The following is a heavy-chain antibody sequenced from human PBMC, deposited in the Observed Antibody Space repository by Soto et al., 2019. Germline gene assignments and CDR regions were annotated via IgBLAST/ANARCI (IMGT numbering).Heavy chain of an antibody. V-gene: IGHV1-18*01. Sequence: QVQLVQSGAEVKKPGASVKVSCKASGYTFTSYGITWVRQAPGQGLEWMGWISAYNGNTNYAQKLQGRVTMTTDTSTTTAYTELRSLRSDDTAVYYCARDRGSYALDYWGQGTLVTVSS. D-gene: IGHD1-26*01. CDR2: ISAYNGNT. CDR3: ARDRGSYALDY. CDR1: GYTFTSYG. J-gene: IGHJ4*02.